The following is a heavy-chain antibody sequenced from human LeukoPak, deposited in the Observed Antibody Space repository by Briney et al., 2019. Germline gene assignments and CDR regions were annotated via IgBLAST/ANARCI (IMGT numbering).Heavy chain of an antibody. J-gene: IGHJ5*01. CDR3: AKEDAVVPAARDWFDY. V-gene: IGHV3-23*01. CDR2: ISGSGART. D-gene: IGHD2-2*01. CDR1: GFTFSKYA. Sequence: PGGSLRLSCASSGFTFSKYAMSWVRQAPGKGLQWVSGISGSGARTYYADSVKGRFTISRDNSKSTLYLQMNSLRAEDTAVYYCAKEDAVVPAARDWFDYWGQGTLVTVSS.